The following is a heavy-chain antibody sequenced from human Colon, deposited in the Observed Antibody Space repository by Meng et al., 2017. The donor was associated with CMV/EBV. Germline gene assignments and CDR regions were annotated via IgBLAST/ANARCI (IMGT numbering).Heavy chain of an antibody. CDR3: AKDAKRYSGYDLPDY. CDR1: GFTFDDYA. D-gene: IGHD5-12*01. CDR2: ISWDGGST. J-gene: IGHJ4*02. Sequence: GGSPRLSCAASGFTFDDYAMHWVRQAPGKGLEWVSLISWDGGSTYYADSVKGRFTISRDNSKNSLYLQMNSLRAEDTALYYCAKDAKRYSGYDLPDYWGQGTLVTVSS. V-gene: IGHV3-43D*03.